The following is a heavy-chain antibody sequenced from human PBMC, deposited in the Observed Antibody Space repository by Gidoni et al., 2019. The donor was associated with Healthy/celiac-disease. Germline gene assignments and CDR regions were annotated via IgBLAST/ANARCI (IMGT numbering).Heavy chain of an antibody. V-gene: IGHV4-30-2*01. D-gene: IGHD3-22*01. J-gene: IGHJ4*02. Sequence: QLQLQESGSGLVKPSQPLSLPCADSGGSISSGGYSWSWIRQPPGKGLGWIGYIYHSGSTYYNPSLKSRVTISVDRSKNQFSLKLSSVTAADTAVYYCARGWDYYDSSGYYYRPYFDDWGQGTLVTVSS. CDR1: GGSISSGGYS. CDR2: IYHSGST. CDR3: ARGWDYYDSSGYYYRPYFDD.